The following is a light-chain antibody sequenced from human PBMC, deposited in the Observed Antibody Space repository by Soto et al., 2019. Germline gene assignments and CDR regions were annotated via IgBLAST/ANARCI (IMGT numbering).Light chain of an antibody. CDR3: QQSYSTPRT. V-gene: IGKV1-39*01. CDR1: QSISSY. J-gene: IGKJ1*01. Sequence: DIQMTQSPSSLSASVGDRVTITCRASQSISSYLNWYQQKPGKAPKLLIYAASSLQSGVPSRFSGSGSGTDFTLTISSLQPEDFATYDCQQSYSTPRTFGQGTKVAIK. CDR2: AAS.